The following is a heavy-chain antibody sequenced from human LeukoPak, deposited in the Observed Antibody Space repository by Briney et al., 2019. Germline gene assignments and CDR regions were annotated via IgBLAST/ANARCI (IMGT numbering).Heavy chain of an antibody. V-gene: IGHV1-8*01. D-gene: IGHD1-1*01. CDR3: ARDRRDVWNDPPFDF. J-gene: IGHJ4*02. CDR1: GYTFTSYD. Sequence: ASVKVSCKASGYTFTSYDINWVRQATGQGLEWMGWMNPNSGNTGYAQKFQGRVTMTRNTSISTAYMELSSLRSEDTAVYYCARDRRDVWNDPPFDFWGQGTLVTVSS. CDR2: MNPNSGNT.